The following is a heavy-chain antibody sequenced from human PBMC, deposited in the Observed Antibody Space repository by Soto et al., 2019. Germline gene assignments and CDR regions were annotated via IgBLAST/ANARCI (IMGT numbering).Heavy chain of an antibody. Sequence: QVQLQQWGAGLLKPSETLSLTCAVYGGSFSGYYWSWIRQPPGKGLEWIGEINHSGSTNYNPSLKCRVTISVDTSKNQFSLKLSSVTAADTAVYYCARAAPRYCSGGSGYSGRDYWGQGTLVTVSS. CDR3: ARAAPRYCSGGSGYSGRDY. V-gene: IGHV4-34*01. J-gene: IGHJ4*02. D-gene: IGHD2-15*01. CDR2: INHSGST. CDR1: GGSFSGYY.